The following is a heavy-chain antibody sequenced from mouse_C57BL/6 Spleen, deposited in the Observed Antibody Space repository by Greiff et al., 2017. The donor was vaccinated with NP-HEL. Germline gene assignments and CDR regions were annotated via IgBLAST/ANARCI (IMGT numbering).Heavy chain of an antibody. D-gene: IGHD2-3*01. Sequence: EVQRVESGGGLVKPGGSLKLSCAASGFTFSSYAMSWVRQTPEKRLEWVATISDGGSYTYYPDNVKGRFTISRDNAKNNLYLQMSHLKSEDTAMYYCARDGYYEGYAMDYWGQGTSVTVSS. J-gene: IGHJ4*01. V-gene: IGHV5-4*01. CDR1: GFTFSSYA. CDR3: ARDGYYEGYAMDY. CDR2: ISDGGSYT.